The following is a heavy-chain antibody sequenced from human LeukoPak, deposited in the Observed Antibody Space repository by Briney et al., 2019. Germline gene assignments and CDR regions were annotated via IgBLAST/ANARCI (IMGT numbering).Heavy chain of an antibody. J-gene: IGHJ4*02. CDR3: AKDRLLNCRGDCYIFDY. D-gene: IGHD2-21*02. Sequence: GGTLRLSCAASGFTFSNHGMNWVRQAPGKGLEWVSSVSGSGDSTFYADSVKGRFSISRDNSKNTLYLQVNGLRTEDTAVHYCAKDRLLNCRGDCYIFDYWGRGTVVTVSS. V-gene: IGHV3-23*01. CDR1: GFTFSNHG. CDR2: VSGSGDST.